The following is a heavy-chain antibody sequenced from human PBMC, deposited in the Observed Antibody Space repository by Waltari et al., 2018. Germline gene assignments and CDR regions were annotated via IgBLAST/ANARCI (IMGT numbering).Heavy chain of an antibody. V-gene: IGHV3-30*18. CDR2: ISYDGTNQ. CDR1: AFTFSIYG. CDR3: AKDSSGWHFYGMDV. Sequence: QEQLVESGGGVVQPGRSLRLSCPAYAFTFSIYGMHWVRQAPGKGLEWVAVISYDGTNQDYAESVKGRFTISRDNSKNTLYLQMNSLRAEDTAVYYCAKDSSGWHFYGMDVWGQGTTVTVS. J-gene: IGHJ6*02. D-gene: IGHD6-19*01.